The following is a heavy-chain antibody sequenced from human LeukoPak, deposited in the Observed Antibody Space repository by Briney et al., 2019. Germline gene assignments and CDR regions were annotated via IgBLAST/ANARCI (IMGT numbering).Heavy chain of an antibody. J-gene: IGHJ5*02. V-gene: IGHV4-38-2*02. CDR1: GYSISSGYY. CDR3: ARDRIVGATFPYWFDP. Sequence: SETLSLTCAVSGYSISSGYYWGWIRQPPGKGLEWIGSIYHSGSTYYNPSLKCRVTISVDTSKNQFSLKLSSVTAADTAVYYCARDRIVGATFPYWFDPWGQGTLVTVSS. CDR2: IYHSGST. D-gene: IGHD1-26*01.